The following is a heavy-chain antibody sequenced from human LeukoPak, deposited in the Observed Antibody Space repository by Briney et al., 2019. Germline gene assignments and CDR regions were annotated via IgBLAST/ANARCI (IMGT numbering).Heavy chain of an antibody. CDR3: ARAGHCSGGSCYYFDY. J-gene: IGHJ4*02. D-gene: IGHD2-15*01. CDR2: IYNTGST. Sequence: SETLSLTCTVSGGSISSYYWSWIRQPPGRGLEWIGYIYNTGSTNYNPSLKSRVTISVDTSKNQVSLKLSSVTAADTAVYYCARAGHCSGGSCYYFDYWGQGTLVTVSS. CDR1: GGSISSYY. V-gene: IGHV4-59*01.